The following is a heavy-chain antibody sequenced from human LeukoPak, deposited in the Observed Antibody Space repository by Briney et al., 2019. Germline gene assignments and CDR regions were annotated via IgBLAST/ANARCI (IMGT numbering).Heavy chain of an antibody. V-gene: IGHV4-61*02. CDR3: ASGHYDFWSGHNYYMDV. CDR2: IYTSGST. J-gene: IGHJ6*03. D-gene: IGHD3-3*01. CDR1: GGSISSGSYY. Sequence: SQTLSLTCTVSGGSISSGSYYWSWIRQPAGKGLEWIGRIYTSGSTNHNPSLKSRVTISVDRSKNQFSLKPSSVTAADTAVYYCASGHYDFWSGHNYYMDVWGKGTTVTVSS.